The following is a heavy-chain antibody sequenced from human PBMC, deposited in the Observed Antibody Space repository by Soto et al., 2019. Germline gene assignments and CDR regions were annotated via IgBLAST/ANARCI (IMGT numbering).Heavy chain of an antibody. V-gene: IGHV1-24*01. CDR1: GYTLTELS. CDR2: FDPEDGET. Sequence: ASVKVSCKVSGYTLTELSMHWVRQAPGKGLEWMGGFDPEDGETIYAQKFQGRVTMTEDTSTDTAYMELSSLRSEDTAVYYCATDRTPYYYDSSGYYLDYWGQGTLVTVSS. CDR3: ATDRTPYYYDSSGYYLDY. D-gene: IGHD3-22*01. J-gene: IGHJ4*02.